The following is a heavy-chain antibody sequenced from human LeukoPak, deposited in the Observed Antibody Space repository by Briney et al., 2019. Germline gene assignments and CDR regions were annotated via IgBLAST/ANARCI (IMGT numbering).Heavy chain of an antibody. V-gene: IGHV4-30-2*01. CDR1: GGSISSGGYY. CDR3: ARAPVAAADNGWFDP. D-gene: IGHD6-13*01. J-gene: IGHJ5*02. CDR2: IYHSGST. Sequence: PSQTLSLTCTVSGGSISSGGYYWSWIRQPPGKGLEWIGYIYHSGSTYYNPSLKSRVTISVDRSKNQFSLKLSSVTAADTAVYYCARAPVAAADNGWFDPWGQGTLVTVSS.